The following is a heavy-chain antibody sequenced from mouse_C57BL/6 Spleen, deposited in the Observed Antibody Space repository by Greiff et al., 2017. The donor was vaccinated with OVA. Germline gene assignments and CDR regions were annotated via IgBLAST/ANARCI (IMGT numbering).Heavy chain of an antibody. Sequence: QVQLQQSGAELVKPGASVKLSCKASGYTFTSYWMHWVKQRPGQGLEWIGMIHPNSGSTNYNEKFKSKATLTVDKSSSTAYMQLSSLTSEDSAVYYCARRRLTGTSDFDVWGTGTTVTVSS. CDR1: GYTFTSYW. J-gene: IGHJ1*03. CDR3: ARRRLTGTSDFDV. V-gene: IGHV1-64*01. D-gene: IGHD4-1*01. CDR2: IHPNSGST.